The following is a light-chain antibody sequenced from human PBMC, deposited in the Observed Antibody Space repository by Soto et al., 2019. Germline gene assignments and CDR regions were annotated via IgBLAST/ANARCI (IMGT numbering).Light chain of an antibody. CDR1: SGDIGSYNR. V-gene: IGLV2-14*01. Sequence: QSVLTQPASVSGSPGQSITISCTGTSGDIGSYNRVSWYQQHPGKAPKLIIYEVTDRPSGVSNRFSGSKSGNTASLTISGLQADDEAEYYCSSYTNINTRACVFGTGPKLTVL. CDR3: SSYTNINTRACV. CDR2: EVT. J-gene: IGLJ1*01.